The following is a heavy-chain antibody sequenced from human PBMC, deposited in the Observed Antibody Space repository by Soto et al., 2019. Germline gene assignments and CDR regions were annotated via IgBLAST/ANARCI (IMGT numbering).Heavy chain of an antibody. D-gene: IGHD3-22*01. CDR3: AREGASGSHIGY. J-gene: IGHJ4*02. CDR2: IIPIFGTA. V-gene: IGHV1-69*01. Sequence: QVQLVQSGAEVKKPGSSVKVSCKASGGTFSSYAISWVRQAPGQGLEWMGGIIPIFGTANYAQKFQGRVTTTADESTSTAYMELSSLRSADSAVYYGAREGASGSHIGYWGQGTLVTVSS. CDR1: GGTFSSYA.